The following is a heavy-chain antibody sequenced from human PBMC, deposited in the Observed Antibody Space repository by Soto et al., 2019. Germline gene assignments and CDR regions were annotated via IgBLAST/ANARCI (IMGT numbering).Heavy chain of an antibody. CDR3: ARDPLPTETSAP. J-gene: IGHJ5*02. Sequence: QVQLEESGPGLVKSSETLSPICRVSGASVRTNYWSWIRQPAGKGLEWIGRVYATGMSNYNPSSMNRTTMSVDTSQNQFSLSLRSLTAADTATYYCARDPLPTETSAPWGRGALVTVSS. D-gene: IGHD1-26*01. CDR2: VYATGMS. V-gene: IGHV4-4*07. CDR1: GASVRTNY.